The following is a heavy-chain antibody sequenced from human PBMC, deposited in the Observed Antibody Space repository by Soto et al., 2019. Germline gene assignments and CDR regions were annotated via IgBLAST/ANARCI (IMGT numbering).Heavy chain of an antibody. D-gene: IGHD6-13*01. Sequence: IGCAACRYRVKSPVVTGALQAPGKGLECVSSITGSGDSTYYADSVKGRFTISRDKSKSTLYLQMNSLRAEDTAVYYFAKDLQYSSWLRAQAFDYWGQGSQVPVSS. CDR3: AKDLQYSSWLRAQAFDY. V-gene: IGHV3-23*01. J-gene: IGHJ4*02. CDR1: RYRVKSPV. CDR2: ITGSGDST.